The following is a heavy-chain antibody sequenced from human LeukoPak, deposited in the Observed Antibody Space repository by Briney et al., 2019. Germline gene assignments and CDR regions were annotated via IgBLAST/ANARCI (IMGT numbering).Heavy chain of an antibody. CDR2: IIPILGIA. CDR3: ARGKGSGWSFDY. V-gene: IGHV1-69*04. CDR1: GGTFSSYA. D-gene: IGHD6-19*01. J-gene: IGHJ4*02. Sequence: ASVKVSCKASGGTFSSYAISWVRQAPGQGLEWMGRIIPILGIANYAQKFQGRVTITADKSTSTAYMELSSLRSEDTAVYSCARGKGSGWSFDYWGQGTLVTVSS.